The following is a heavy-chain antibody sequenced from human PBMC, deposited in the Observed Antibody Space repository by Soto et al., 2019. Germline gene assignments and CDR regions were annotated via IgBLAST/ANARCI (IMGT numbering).Heavy chain of an antibody. CDR2: ISYDGSNK. Sequence: GGSLRLSCAASGFTFSSYGMHWVRQAPGKGLEWVAVISYDGSNKYYADSVKGRFTISRDNSKNTLYLQMNSLRAEDTAVYYCAKDSDYYGSGSYPRFDYWGQGTLVTVSS. CDR3: AKDSDYYGSGSYPRFDY. J-gene: IGHJ4*02. CDR1: GFTFSSYG. V-gene: IGHV3-30*18. D-gene: IGHD3-10*01.